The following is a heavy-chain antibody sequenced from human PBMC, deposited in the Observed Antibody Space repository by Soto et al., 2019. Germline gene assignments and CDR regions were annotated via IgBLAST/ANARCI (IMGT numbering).Heavy chain of an antibody. Sequence: GSVKFSCKASGYTFTSYGISWVRQAPGQGLEWMGWISAYNGNTNYAQKLQGRVTMTTDTSTSTAYMELRSLRSDDTAVYYCARGSGLRYFDWLDVDYWGQGTLVTVSS. CDR2: ISAYNGNT. CDR3: ARGSGLRYFDWLDVDY. D-gene: IGHD3-9*01. J-gene: IGHJ4*02. V-gene: IGHV1-18*01. CDR1: GYTFTSYG.